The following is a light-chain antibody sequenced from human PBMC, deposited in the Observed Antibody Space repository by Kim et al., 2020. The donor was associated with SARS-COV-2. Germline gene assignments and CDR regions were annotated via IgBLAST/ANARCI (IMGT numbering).Light chain of an antibody. Sequence: WQSGNSSYIAWYKQKTGQAPRLLIYGESARASSIPDYGASGRATGLPDRFSVSGSGTDFTFTISRLEPEDFAVYYCQYYGTSSYTFGRGTKLEI. CDR3: QYYGTSSYT. J-gene: IGKJ2*01. CDR2: GESARASSIPDYGAS. CDR1: QSGNSSY. V-gene: IGKV3-20*01.